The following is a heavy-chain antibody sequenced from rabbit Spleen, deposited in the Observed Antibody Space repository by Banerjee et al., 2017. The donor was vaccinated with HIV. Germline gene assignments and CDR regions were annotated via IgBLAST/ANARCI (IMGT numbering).Heavy chain of an antibody. J-gene: IGHJ3*01. D-gene: IGHD4-1*01. Sequence: QEQLVESGGGLVQPEGSLTLTCTASGIDFSSTYWICWVRQAPGKGLEWIACIDTSDGDTDYANWPKGRFTFSKSSSTTVTLQMTSLTAADTATYFCARDLTGVIGWNFGWWGQGTLVTVS. CDR2: IDTSDGDT. CDR3: ARDLTGVIGWNFGW. V-gene: IGHV1S45*01. CDR1: GIDFSSTYW.